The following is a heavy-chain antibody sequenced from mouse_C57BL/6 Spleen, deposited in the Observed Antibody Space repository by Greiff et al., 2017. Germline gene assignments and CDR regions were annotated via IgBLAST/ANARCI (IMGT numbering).Heavy chain of an antibody. V-gene: IGHV3-6*01. CDR3: ARGPYYGSSFWFAY. J-gene: IGHJ3*01. D-gene: IGHD1-1*01. CDR2: ISYDGSN. Sequence: EVKLQESGPGLVKPSQSLSLTCSVTGYSITSGYYWNWIRQFPGNKLEWMGYISYDGSNNYNPSLKNRISIPRDTSKNQFFLKLNSVTTEDTATYYCARGPYYGSSFWFAYWGQGTLVTVSA. CDR1: GYSITSGYY.